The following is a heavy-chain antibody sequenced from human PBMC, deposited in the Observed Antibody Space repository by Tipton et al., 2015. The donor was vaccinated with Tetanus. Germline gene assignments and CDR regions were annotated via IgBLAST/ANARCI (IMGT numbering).Heavy chain of an antibody. CDR1: GDSITASH. J-gene: IGHJ4*02. CDR3: ARVLPVNRAG. D-gene: IGHD4-17*01. V-gene: IGHV4-4*08. CDR2: IYFREGT. Sequence: TLSLTCTVSGDSITASHWSWIRQAPGKGLEWIAKIYFREGTDYNPSLQGRVTMSLDTSKNQFSVRLTSVTAADTAVYYCARVLPVNRAGWGQGTLVTVSS.